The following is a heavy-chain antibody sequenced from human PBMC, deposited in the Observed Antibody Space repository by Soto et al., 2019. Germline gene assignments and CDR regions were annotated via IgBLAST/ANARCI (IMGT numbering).Heavy chain of an antibody. D-gene: IGHD3-10*01. CDR2: IYTSGST. V-gene: IGHV4-4*07. CDR1: GGSISSYY. Sequence: SETLSLTCTVSGGSISSYYWSWIRQPAGKGLEWIGRIYTSGSTNYNPSLKSRVTMSVDTSKNQFSLKLSSVTAVDTAVYYCARDCPKVVRGDARDAWFDPWGQGTLVTVSS. CDR3: ARDCPKVVRGDARDAWFDP. J-gene: IGHJ5*02.